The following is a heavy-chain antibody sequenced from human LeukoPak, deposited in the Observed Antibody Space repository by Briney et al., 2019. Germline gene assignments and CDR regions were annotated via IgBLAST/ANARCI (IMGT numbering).Heavy chain of an antibody. Sequence: GRSLRLSCTASGFTFGDYAMSWVRQVPGKGLEWVGFIRSKAYGGTTEYAASVKGRFTISRDDSKSIAYLQMNSLKTEDTAVYYCMVDCSSTSCYDYWGQGTLVTVSS. CDR3: MVDCSSTSCYDY. J-gene: IGHJ4*02. V-gene: IGHV3-49*04. CDR2: IRSKAYGGTT. D-gene: IGHD2-2*01. CDR1: GFTFGDYA.